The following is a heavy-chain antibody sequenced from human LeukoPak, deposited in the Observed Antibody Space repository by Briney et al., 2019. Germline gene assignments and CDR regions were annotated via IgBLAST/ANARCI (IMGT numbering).Heavy chain of an antibody. CDR2: INPNNGGT. D-gene: IGHD2-15*01. CDR3: AREGYCSGGMCPVEY. J-gene: IGHJ4*02. CDR1: GYTFSYYY. Sequence: ASVKVSCKASGYTFSYYYMYWVRQAPGQGLEWMGWINPNNGGTNYARKFQGRVTMTRDTSISTAYMELASLRSDDTAVYYCAREGYCSGGMCPVEYWGLGTLVTVSS. V-gene: IGHV1-2*02.